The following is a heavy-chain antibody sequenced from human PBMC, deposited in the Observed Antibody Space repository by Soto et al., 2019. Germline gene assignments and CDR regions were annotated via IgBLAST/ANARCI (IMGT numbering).Heavy chain of an antibody. CDR2: ISYDGSNK. D-gene: IGHD3-16*01. V-gene: IGHV3-30*18. Sequence: GGSLRLSCAASGFTFSSYGMHWVRQAPGKGLEWVAVISYDGSNKYYADSVKGRFTISRDNSKNTLYLQMNSLRAEDTAVYYCAKDLSKGARAYWGQGTLVTVSS. CDR3: AKDLSKGARAY. J-gene: IGHJ4*02. CDR1: GFTFSSYG.